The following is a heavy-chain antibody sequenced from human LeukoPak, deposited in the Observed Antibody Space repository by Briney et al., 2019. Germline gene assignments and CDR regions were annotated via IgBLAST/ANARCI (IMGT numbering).Heavy chain of an antibody. CDR1: GYTFTNYP. CDR2: INTNTGNP. CDR3: ARDMYCSGGRCYSRVGY. V-gene: IGHV7-4-1*02. Sequence: GASVKVSCKASGYTFTNYPMNWVRQAPGQGLEWMGWINTNTGNPTYAQGFTERFVFSWDTSVNTAYLQINSLKPEDTAVYFCARDMYCSGGRCYSRVGYWGQGTVVTVSS. J-gene: IGHJ4*02. D-gene: IGHD2-15*01.